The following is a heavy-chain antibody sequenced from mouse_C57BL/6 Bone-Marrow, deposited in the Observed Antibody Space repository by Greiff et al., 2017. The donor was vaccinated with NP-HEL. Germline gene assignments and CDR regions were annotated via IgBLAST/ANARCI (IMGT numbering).Heavy chain of an antibody. CDR1: GYAFSSYW. J-gene: IGHJ4*01. D-gene: IGHD1-1*01. CDR2: IYPGDGAT. V-gene: IGHV1-80*01. CDR3: ARGDYGSSRFGYAMDY. Sequence: QVQLQQSGAELVKPGASVKISCKASGYAFSSYWLNWVKERPGKGLEWIGPIYPGDGATYYNGQFKGKATLTADKSSSTAYMQVSSLTSEDSAVYFCARGDYGSSRFGYAMDYWGQGTSVTVSS.